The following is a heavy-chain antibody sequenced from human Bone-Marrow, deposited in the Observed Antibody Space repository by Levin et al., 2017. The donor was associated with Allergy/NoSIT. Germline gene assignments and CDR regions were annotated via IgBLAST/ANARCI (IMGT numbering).Heavy chain of an antibody. Sequence: GESLKISCAASGFTFSSYGMHWVRQAPGKGLEWVALIWYDGSKTYYADSVRGRFTISRYDSLKTLYLQMNSLRPEDTGVYYCARAQGSVAGTPTNWGQGTLVTVSS. D-gene: IGHD6-19*01. CDR2: IWYDGSKT. CDR3: ARAQGSVAGTPTN. J-gene: IGHJ4*02. CDR1: GFTFSSYG. V-gene: IGHV3-33*01.